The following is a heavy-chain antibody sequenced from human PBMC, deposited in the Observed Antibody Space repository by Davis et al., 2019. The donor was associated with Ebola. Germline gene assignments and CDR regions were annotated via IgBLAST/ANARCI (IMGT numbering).Heavy chain of an antibody. CDR3: ARDYGGPFNY. D-gene: IGHD4-17*01. CDR2: INHSGST. CDR1: GGSFSGYY. J-gene: IGHJ4*02. Sequence: SETLSLTCAVYGGSFSGYYWSWIRQPPGKGLEWIGEINHSGSTNYNPSLKSRVTISVDTSKNQFSLQLNSVTPEDTAVYYCARDYGGPFNYWGQGILVTVSS. V-gene: IGHV4-34*01.